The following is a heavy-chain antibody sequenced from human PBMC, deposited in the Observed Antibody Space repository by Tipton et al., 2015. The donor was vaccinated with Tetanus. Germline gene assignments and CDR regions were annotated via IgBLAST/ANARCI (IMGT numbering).Heavy chain of an antibody. D-gene: IGHD3-16*01. Sequence: TLSLTFTLSGGSISSYYWSWVRQPPGKGLEWLGYVFYSGSTDLNPSLKSRVTISVDTSNNLFSLKLTSVTTADTAVYYCARSGGRRYAFDIWGQGTMVTVSS. CDR1: GGSISSYY. J-gene: IGHJ3*02. CDR2: VFYSGST. V-gene: IGHV4-59*01. CDR3: ARSGGRRYAFDI.